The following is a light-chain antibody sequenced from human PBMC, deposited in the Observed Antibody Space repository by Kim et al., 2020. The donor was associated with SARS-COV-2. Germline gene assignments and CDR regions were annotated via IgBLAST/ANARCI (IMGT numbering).Light chain of an antibody. V-gene: IGLV2-14*03. CDR1: SNDVGGYNY. J-gene: IGLJ2*01. CDR2: DVS. CDR3: SSYTSSSTVV. Sequence: GQSITISCTGTSNDVGGYNYVSWYQQHPGKAPKLMIYDVSNRPSGVSNRFSGSKSGNTASLTISGLQGEDEADYYCSSYTSSSTVVFGGGTQLTVL.